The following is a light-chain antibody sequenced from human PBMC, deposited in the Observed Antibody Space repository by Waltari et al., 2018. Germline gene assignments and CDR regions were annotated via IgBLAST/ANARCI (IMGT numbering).Light chain of an antibody. CDR2: DAS. V-gene: IGKV3-11*01. J-gene: IGKJ5*01. CDR3: QQRSNWPPIT. CDR1: QSVSSY. Sequence: EIVLTQSPDTLSLSPGERATLSCRASQSVSSYLAWFQQKPGQAPRPLIYDASNRATGIPARFSGSGSGTDFTLTISSLEPEDFAVYYCQQRSNWPPITFGQGTRLEIK.